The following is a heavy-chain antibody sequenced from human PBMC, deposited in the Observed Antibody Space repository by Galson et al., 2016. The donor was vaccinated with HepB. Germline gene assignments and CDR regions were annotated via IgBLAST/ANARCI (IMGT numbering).Heavy chain of an antibody. D-gene: IGHD3-10*01. CDR1: GLSFSDAW. J-gene: IGHJ4*02. V-gene: IGHV3-15*01. CDR2: IKGKTDGGTT. Sequence: SLRLSCAASGLSFSDAWMSWVRQAPGQGLEWVGSIKGKTDGGTTDYAAPVKGRFTISRDDSENTLYMQMNSLKTEDTAVYYCTTDGYASESASHDYWGQGTLVTVAS. CDR3: TTDGYASESASHDY.